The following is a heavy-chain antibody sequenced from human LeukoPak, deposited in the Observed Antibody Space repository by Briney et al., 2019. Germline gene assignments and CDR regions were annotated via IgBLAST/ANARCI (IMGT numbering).Heavy chain of an antibody. Sequence: YPGGSLRLSCAASGFTFSSYSMNWVRQAPGKGLEWVSSISSSSSYIYYADSVKGRFTISRDNAKNSLYLQMNSLRAGDTAVYYCARVVWFGETIDYWGQGTLVTVSS. CDR2: ISSSSSYI. J-gene: IGHJ4*02. CDR1: GFTFSSYS. CDR3: ARVVWFGETIDY. V-gene: IGHV3-21*01. D-gene: IGHD3-10*01.